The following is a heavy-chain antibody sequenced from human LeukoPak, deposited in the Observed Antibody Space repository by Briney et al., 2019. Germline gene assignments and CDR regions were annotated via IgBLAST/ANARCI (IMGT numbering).Heavy chain of an antibody. D-gene: IGHD1-26*01. J-gene: IGHJ4*02. CDR3: AREGGGYYFDY. CDR2: IYDSGST. Sequence: PSETLSLTCTVSGGSIRSSYYYWGWIRQPPGKGLEWIGSIYDSGSTYYNPSLKSRVTISVDTSKNQFSLKLNSVTAADTAVYYCAREGGGYYFDYWGQGTLVTVSS. CDR1: GGSIRSSYYY. V-gene: IGHV4-39*02.